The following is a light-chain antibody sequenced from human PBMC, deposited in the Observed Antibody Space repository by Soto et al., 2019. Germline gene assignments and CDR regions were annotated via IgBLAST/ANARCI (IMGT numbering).Light chain of an antibody. Sequence: SVLTQPPSVSGAPGQRVTISCTGSSSNIGAGYDVHWYQQLPGTAPKLLIYGNSNRPSGVPDRFSGSKSGTSASLAITGLQAEDEADYYCQSYDSSPPVVFGGGTKLTVL. CDR2: GNS. CDR1: SSNIGAGYD. V-gene: IGLV1-40*01. CDR3: QSYDSSPPVV. J-gene: IGLJ2*01.